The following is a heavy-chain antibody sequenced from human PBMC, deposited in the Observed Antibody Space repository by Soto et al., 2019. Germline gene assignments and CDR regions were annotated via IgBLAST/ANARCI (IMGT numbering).Heavy chain of an antibody. V-gene: IGHV4-61*01. J-gene: IGHJ2*01. Sequence: PSETLSLTCTVSGGSVSSGSYYWSWLRQPPWKGLEWIGYIYYSGSTNYNPSLKGRVTISVATSKNPFSLKLSSVTAAATAVYYCAGMHGGNWCFDLWGHGXLVTVYS. CDR1: GGSVSSGSYY. CDR3: AGMHGGNWCFDL. CDR2: IYYSGST.